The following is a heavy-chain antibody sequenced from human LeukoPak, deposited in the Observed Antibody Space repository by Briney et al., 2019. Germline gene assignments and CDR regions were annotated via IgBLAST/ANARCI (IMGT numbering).Heavy chain of an antibody. CDR1: GFTFDDSS. CDR2: ISWNSGSI. J-gene: IGHJ4*02. Sequence: GGSLRLSYAASGFTFDDSSTHSVRQAPGKGLECVSGISWNSGSIGYADSVKGRFTISRDNAKNSLYLQMNSLRAEDTALYYCAKGDGGSFDYWGQGTLVTVSS. CDR3: AKGDGGSFDY. V-gene: IGHV3-9*01.